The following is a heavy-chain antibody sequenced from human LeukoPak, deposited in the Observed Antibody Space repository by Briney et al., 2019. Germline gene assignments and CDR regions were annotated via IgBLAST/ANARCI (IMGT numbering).Heavy chain of an antibody. CDR3: ARESGYCSGGICYLLDY. Sequence: ASVKVSCKASGYTFTSYGISWVRQAPGQGLEWMGWISAYNGNTNYAQKLQGRVTMTTDTSTSTAYMELRSLRSDDTALYYCARESGYCSGGICYLLDYWGQGTLVTVSS. CDR2: ISAYNGNT. D-gene: IGHD2-15*01. CDR1: GYTFTSYG. V-gene: IGHV1-18*01. J-gene: IGHJ4*02.